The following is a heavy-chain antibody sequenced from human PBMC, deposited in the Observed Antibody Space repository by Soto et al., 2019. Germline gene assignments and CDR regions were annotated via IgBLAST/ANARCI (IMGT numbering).Heavy chain of an antibody. CDR1: GFTFGDYA. J-gene: IGHJ4*02. CDR2: IRSKAYGGTT. Sequence: GGSLRLSCPASGFTFGDYAMSWVRQAPGKGLEWVGFIRSKAYGGTTEYAASVKGRFTISRDDSKSIAYLQMNSLKTEDTAVYYCTRDLSVTGTTPRFDYWGQGTLVTVSS. CDR3: TRDLSVTGTTPRFDY. V-gene: IGHV3-49*04. D-gene: IGHD1-7*01.